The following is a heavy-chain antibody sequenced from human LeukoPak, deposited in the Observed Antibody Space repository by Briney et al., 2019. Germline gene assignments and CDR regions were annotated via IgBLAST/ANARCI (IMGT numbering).Heavy chain of an antibody. CDR1: GGTFSSYA. CDR3: ARDRRAAGGFFSPEY. Sequence: SVKVSCKASGGTFSSYAFSWVRQAPGQGLEWMGRIIPILATEFYARKVQDRLTITADPSTSTAYMELSSLRSDDTAVYYCARDRRAAGGFFSPEYWGQGTQVTVSS. J-gene: IGHJ4*02. V-gene: IGHV1-69*11. CDR2: IIPILATE. D-gene: IGHD6-13*01.